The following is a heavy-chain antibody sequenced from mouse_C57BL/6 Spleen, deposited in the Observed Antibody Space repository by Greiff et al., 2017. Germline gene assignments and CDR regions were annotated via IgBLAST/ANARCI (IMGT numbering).Heavy chain of an antibody. CDR1: GFSLTSYG. CDR3: AKNGGASPCFDY. CDR2: IWRGGST. Sequence: VKVVESGPGLVQPSQSLSITCTVSGFSLTSYGVHWVRQSPGKGLEWLGVIWRGGSTDYNAAFMSRLSITKDNSKSQVFFKMNSLQADDTAIYYCAKNGGASPCFDYWGQGTTLTVSS. D-gene: IGHD6-1*01. V-gene: IGHV2-5*01. J-gene: IGHJ2*01.